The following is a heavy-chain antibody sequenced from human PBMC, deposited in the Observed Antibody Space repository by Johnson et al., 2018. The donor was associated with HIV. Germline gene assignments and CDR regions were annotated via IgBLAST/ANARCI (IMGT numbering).Heavy chain of an antibody. V-gene: IGHV3-23*04. CDR2: ISGSGGST. CDR1: GFTFSSYA. CDR3: AKYHDYYDSSGSAFDI. J-gene: IGHJ3*02. Sequence: VLLVESGGGLVQPGGSLRLSCAASGFTFSSYAMSWVRQAPGKGLEWVSAISGSGGSTYYADSVKGRFTISRDNSKNTLYLQMNSLRAEDTAVYYCAKYHDYYDSSGSAFDIWGQGTMVTVSS. D-gene: IGHD3-22*01.